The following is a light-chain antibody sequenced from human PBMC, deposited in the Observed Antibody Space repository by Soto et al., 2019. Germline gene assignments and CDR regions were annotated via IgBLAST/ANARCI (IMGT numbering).Light chain of an antibody. V-gene: IGLV1-44*01. J-gene: IGLJ1*01. Sequence: QSVLTQPPSASGTPGQRVTISCSGSSSNIGSNTVNWDQQLPGTAPKLLIYNNNQRPSGVPDRFSGSKSGTSASLAISGLQSEDEADYYCAAWDDSLNGLVFGTGTKLPS. CDR1: SSNIGSNT. CDR3: AAWDDSLNGLV. CDR2: NNN.